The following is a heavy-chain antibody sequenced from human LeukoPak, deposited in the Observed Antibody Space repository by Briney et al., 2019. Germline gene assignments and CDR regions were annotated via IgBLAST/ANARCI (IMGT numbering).Heavy chain of an antibody. CDR1: GGSISSGSYY. J-gene: IGHJ6*03. CDR3: ASWQLGPAGARYYYYMDV. D-gene: IGHD6-6*01. Sequence: SETLSLTCTVSGGSISSGSYYWRWIRQPAGKGLEWIGRIYTSGSTNYNPSLKSRVTISVDTSKNQFSLKLSSVTAADTAVYYCASWQLGPAGARYYYYMDVWGKGTTVTVSS. CDR2: IYTSGST. V-gene: IGHV4-61*02.